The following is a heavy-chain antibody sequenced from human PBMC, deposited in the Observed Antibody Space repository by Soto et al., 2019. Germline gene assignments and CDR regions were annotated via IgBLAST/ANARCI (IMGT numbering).Heavy chain of an antibody. CDR2: ISGGSTTI. D-gene: IGHD3-10*01. CDR3: AKMVSMLQGVFVRDFDH. Sequence: EEQLLESGGGLAQPGGSLRLSCVASGFTFSNSAMSWVRQDPGKGLEWVSTISGGSTTIYYADSVKGRFTISRDNSKSTLLLQINSLRAEDTAVYYCAKMVSMLQGVFVRDFDHWGQGTLVTVSS. J-gene: IGHJ4*02. V-gene: IGHV3-23*01. CDR1: GFTFSNSA.